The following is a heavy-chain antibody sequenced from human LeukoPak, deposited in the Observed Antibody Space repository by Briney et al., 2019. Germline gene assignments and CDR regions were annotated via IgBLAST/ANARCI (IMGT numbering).Heavy chain of an antibody. CDR1: GFTASNKY. CDR2: IYIGGST. D-gene: IGHD2-8*01. Sequence: GGSLRLSCAGSGFTASNKYMSCVRHAPGPGVECVSVIYIGGSTYNADSVKGRVTISRDNSKNTLYLQMNTLRAEDTAVYYCARSVNTDGLGAFDIWGQGTMVTVSS. CDR3: ARSVNTDGLGAFDI. V-gene: IGHV3-53*01. J-gene: IGHJ3*02.